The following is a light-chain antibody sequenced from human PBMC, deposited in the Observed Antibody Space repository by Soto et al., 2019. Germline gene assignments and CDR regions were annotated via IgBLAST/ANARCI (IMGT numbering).Light chain of an antibody. Sequence: IHMSHSPSSLSASVGYRVTITFLASQVIGNYLAWYQQKPGKVPKLLIYGAYTLQSGVPSRFSGSGSGTDFTLTISSLQPEDVAIYYCQKYNSGLITFGQGTRLEIK. J-gene: IGKJ5*01. CDR2: GAY. V-gene: IGKV1-27*01. CDR1: QVIGNY. CDR3: QKYNSGLIT.